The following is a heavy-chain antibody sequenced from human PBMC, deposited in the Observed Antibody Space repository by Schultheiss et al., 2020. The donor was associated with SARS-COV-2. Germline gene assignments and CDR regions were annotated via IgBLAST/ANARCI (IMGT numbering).Heavy chain of an antibody. CDR2: ISSSGSTI. Sequence: GGSLRLSCAASGFTFSSYEMNWVRQAPGKGLEWVSYISSSGSTIYYADSVKGRFTISRDNAKNSLYLQMNSLRAEDTAVYYCARDSSYSSSWYDYYYYYGMDVWGQGTTVTVSS. V-gene: IGHV3-48*03. CDR3: ARDSSYSSSWYDYYYYYGMDV. J-gene: IGHJ6*02. D-gene: IGHD6-13*01. CDR1: GFTFSSYE.